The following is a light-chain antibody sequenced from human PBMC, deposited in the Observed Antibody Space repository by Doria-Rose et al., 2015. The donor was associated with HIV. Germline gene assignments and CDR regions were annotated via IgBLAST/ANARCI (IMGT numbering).Light chain of an antibody. Sequence: DIQLTPTPSSVSASIRDIATITCRDSQTVSTYLHCFQQEPGKAPKLLIYAASRLQSGVPSRFSGSGSGTDFTLTISGLQPGDFATYYCQQTYSSPPWTFGQGTKVEMK. V-gene: IGKV1-39*01. CDR2: AAS. CDR3: QQTYSSPPWT. J-gene: IGKJ1*01. CDR1: QTVSTY.